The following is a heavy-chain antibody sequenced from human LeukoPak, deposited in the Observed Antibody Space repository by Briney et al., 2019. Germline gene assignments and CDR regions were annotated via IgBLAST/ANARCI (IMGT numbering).Heavy chain of an antibody. CDR1: GGSISSYY. Sequence: SETLSLTCTVSGGSISSYYWSWVRQPPGKGLERMGYIYYSGSTNYNPSLKSRVTLSVDTSKNQFSLKLSSVTAADTAVYYCARAYYGSGSYTYFDYWGQGTLVTVSS. CDR2: IYYSGST. D-gene: IGHD3-10*01. V-gene: IGHV4-59*01. J-gene: IGHJ4*02. CDR3: ARAYYGSGSYTYFDY.